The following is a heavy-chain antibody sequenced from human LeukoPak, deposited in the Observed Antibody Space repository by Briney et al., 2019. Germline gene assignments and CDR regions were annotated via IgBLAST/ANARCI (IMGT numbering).Heavy chain of an antibody. CDR1: GYPFNGYY. V-gene: IGHV1-2*02. Sequence: ASVKVSCKASGYPFNGYYLYWVRQAPGQGLEWMGWINPNTGGTNYAQNFQGRVTMTRDTSIGTAYMELSRLRSDDTAVYYCARFYSGYGNYYYYMDVWDKGTTVTVSS. D-gene: IGHD5-12*01. CDR2: INPNTGGT. CDR3: ARFYSGYGNYYYYMDV. J-gene: IGHJ6*03.